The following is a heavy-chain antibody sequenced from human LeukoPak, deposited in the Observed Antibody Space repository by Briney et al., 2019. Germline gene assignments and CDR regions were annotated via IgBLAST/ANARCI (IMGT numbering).Heavy chain of an antibody. CDR1: GFTFSSYW. CDR3: AREDYSGYDYLFRT. CDR2: INSDGSST. V-gene: IGHV3-74*01. D-gene: IGHD5-12*01. J-gene: IGHJ5*02. Sequence: GGSLRPSCAASGFTFSSYWMPWVRQAPGKGLVWVSRINSDGSSTSYADSVKGRFTISRDNAKNTLYLQMNSLRAEDTAVYYCAREDYSGYDYLFRTWGQGTLVTVSS.